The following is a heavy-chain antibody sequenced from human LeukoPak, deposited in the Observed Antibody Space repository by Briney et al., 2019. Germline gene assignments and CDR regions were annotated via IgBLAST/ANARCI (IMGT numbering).Heavy chain of an antibody. CDR1: GFTFSTYS. Sequence: GGSLRLSCAASGFTFSTYSMNWVRQAPGKGLEWVSYSRTSTSTISYANSLKGRFTISSDNAKNSLYLQMNSLRVEDMAVYYCARDFGYAFDIWGQGTMVTVSS. CDR2: SRTSTSTI. D-gene: IGHD3-10*01. V-gene: IGHV3-48*01. J-gene: IGHJ3*02. CDR3: ARDFGYAFDI.